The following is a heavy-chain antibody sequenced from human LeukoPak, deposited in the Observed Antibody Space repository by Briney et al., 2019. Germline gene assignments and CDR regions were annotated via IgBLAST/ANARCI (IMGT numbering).Heavy chain of an antibody. V-gene: IGHV3-21*04. CDR1: GFTFSSYS. CDR3: ATLKKVTIFGVVTQFDY. D-gene: IGHD3-3*01. J-gene: IGHJ4*02. Sequence: GGSLRLSCAASGFTFSSYSMNWVRQAPGKGLEWVSSISSSSSYIYYADSVKGRFTISRDNAKNSLYLQMNSLRAEDTAVYYCATLKKVTIFGVVTQFDYWGQGTLVTVSS. CDR2: ISSSSSYI.